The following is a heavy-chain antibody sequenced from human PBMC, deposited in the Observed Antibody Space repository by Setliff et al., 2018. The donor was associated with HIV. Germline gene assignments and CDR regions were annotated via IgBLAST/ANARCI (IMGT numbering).Heavy chain of an antibody. CDR1: GDSVNDRSYF. V-gene: IGHV4-39*07. CDR3: ARWGEPYQYNYFDP. J-gene: IGHJ5*02. CDR2: FYYNGDS. Sequence: PSETLSLTCTVSGDSVNDRSYFWGWIRQPPGKGLEWIGTFYYNGDSRYNPSLKSRVTISVDTSKNQFSLNLTSVTAADTAVYYCARWGEPYQYNYFDPWGQGTLVTVSS. D-gene: IGHD3-16*01.